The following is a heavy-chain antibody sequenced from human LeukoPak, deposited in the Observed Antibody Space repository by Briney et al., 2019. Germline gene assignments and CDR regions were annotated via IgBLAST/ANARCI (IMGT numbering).Heavy chain of an antibody. CDR2: INHSGST. CDR1: GGSFSGYY. V-gene: IGHV4-34*01. J-gene: IGHJ4*02. CDR3: ARGKSRPGSY. D-gene: IGHD1-26*01. Sequence: SETLSLTCAVYGGSFSGYYWSWIRQPPGKGLEWIGEINHSGSTNYNPSLKSRVTISVDTSKNQFSLKLSSVTAADTAVYYCARGKSRPGSYWGQGTLVNVSS.